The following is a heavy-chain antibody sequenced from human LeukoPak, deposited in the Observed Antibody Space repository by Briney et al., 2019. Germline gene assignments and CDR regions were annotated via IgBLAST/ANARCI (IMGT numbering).Heavy chain of an antibody. D-gene: IGHD2-2*01. CDR2: IRGSGGNT. CDR1: GFTFSSYA. V-gene: IGHV3-23*01. Sequence: GGSLRLFCAASGFTFSSYAMSWVRQAPGEGLECVSDIRGSGGNTYYADCVKGRFTISRDNYKNTLYLQLNSLRAEDTAVYYCATVSYCSSTSCSGYYYGMDVWGQGTTVTVSS. CDR3: ATVSYCSSTSCSGYYYGMDV. J-gene: IGHJ6*02.